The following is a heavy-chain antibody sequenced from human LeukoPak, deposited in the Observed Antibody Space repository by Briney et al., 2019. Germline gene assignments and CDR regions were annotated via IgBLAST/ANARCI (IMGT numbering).Heavy chain of an antibody. CDR3: AKWGCSSTSCPHYGMDV. CDR1: GFTFSSYG. D-gene: IGHD2-2*01. CDR2: ISYDGSNK. Sequence: GGSLRVSCAASGFTFSSYGMHWVRQAPGNGLEWVAVISYDGSNKYYADSVKGRFTISRDNSKNTLYLQMNSLRAEDTAVYYCAKWGCSSTSCPHYGMDVWGQGTTVTVSS. V-gene: IGHV3-30*18. J-gene: IGHJ6*02.